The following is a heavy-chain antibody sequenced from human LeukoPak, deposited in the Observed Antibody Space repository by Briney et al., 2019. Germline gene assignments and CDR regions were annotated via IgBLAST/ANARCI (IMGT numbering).Heavy chain of an antibody. J-gene: IGHJ4*02. CDR1: GGSISSYY. CDR2: IYYSGST. CDR3: ARVLLRGGYGSGSYYTSPKYYFDY. D-gene: IGHD3-10*01. Sequence: SETLSLTCTVSGGSISSYYWSWIRQPPGKGLEWIGYIYYSGSTNYNPSLKSRVTISVDTSKNQFSLKLSSVTAADTAVYYCARVLLRGGYGSGSYYTSPKYYFDYWGQGTLVTVSS. V-gene: IGHV4-59*08.